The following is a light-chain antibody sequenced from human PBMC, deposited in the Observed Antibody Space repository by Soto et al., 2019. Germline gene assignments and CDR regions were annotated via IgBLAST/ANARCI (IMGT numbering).Light chain of an antibody. CDR3: QQRSNWAFT. CDR1: QSVSSY. Sequence: EIVLTQSPATLSLSPGERATLSCRASQSVSSYLAWYQQKPGQAPRHLIYDASNRATGIPARFSGSGSGTDFTLTISSLEPEDFAVYYCQQRSNWAFTFGAGTKVDIK. J-gene: IGKJ3*01. CDR2: DAS. V-gene: IGKV3-11*01.